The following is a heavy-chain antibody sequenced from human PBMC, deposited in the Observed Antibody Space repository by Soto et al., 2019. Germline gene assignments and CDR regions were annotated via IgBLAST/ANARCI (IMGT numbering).Heavy chain of an antibody. J-gene: IGHJ4*02. Sequence: PSETLPLTCTVSGGSVNSDNFYWSWIRQPPGRGLEWIGYIYYTGVTKYNPSLKSRVTISIDTSRNQFSLKLSSVTAADTAIYYCAREFSNSPEAFDSWGQGSLVTVSS. CDR2: IYYTGVT. CDR1: GGSVNSDNFY. D-gene: IGHD6-6*01. CDR3: AREFSNSPEAFDS. V-gene: IGHV4-61*01.